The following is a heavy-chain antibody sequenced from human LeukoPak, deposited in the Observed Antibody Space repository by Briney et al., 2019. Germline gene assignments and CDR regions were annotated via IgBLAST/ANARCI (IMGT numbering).Heavy chain of an antibody. J-gene: IGHJ4*02. V-gene: IGHV3-48*03. D-gene: IGHD6-13*01. Sequence: GGSLRLSCAASGFTFSSYEMNWVRQAPGKGLEWVSYISSSGSTIYYADSVKGRFTISRENAKNSLYLQMNSLRAEDTAVYYCAREIAAAGADYWGQGTLVTVSS. CDR2: ISSSGSTI. CDR3: AREIAAAGADY. CDR1: GFTFSSYE.